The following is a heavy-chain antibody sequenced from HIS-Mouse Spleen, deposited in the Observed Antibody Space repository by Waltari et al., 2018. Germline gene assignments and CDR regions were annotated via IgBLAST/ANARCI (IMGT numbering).Heavy chain of an antibody. CDR1: GGSISSSSYY. CDR3: AREIPYSSSWYDWYFDL. J-gene: IGHJ2*01. CDR2: IYYSAST. Sequence: QLQLQESGPGLVKPSETLSLTCTVSGGSISSSSYYWGWIRQPPGKGLEWIGSIYYSASTYYTPFLKSRVTISVDTSKNQFSLKLSSVTAADTAVYYCAREIPYSSSWYDWYFDLWGRGTLVTVSS. V-gene: IGHV4-39*07. D-gene: IGHD6-13*01.